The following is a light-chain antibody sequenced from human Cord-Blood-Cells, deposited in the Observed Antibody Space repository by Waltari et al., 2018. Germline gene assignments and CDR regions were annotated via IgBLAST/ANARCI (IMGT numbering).Light chain of an antibody. Sequence: QSALTQPASVSGSPGQSITIPFTGTRSAVGLYNLFFWYHQHPGKAPKLMIYEGSKRPSGVSNRFSGSKSGNTASLTISGLQAEDEADYYCCSYAGSSTWVFGGGTKLTVL. CDR1: RSAVGLYNL. CDR3: CSYAGSSTWV. J-gene: IGLJ3*02. CDR2: EGS. V-gene: IGLV2-23*01.